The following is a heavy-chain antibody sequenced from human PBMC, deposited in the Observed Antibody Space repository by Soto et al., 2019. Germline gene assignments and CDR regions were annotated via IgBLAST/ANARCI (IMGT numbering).Heavy chain of an antibody. V-gene: IGHV4-4*02. CDR1: SGSVTSSNW. Sequence: QVQLQESGPGLVKPSGTLSLTCAVSSGSVTSSNWWTWVRQPPGKGLEWIGEIYPSGSTNYNPSLKSRVTITLDKSKNQFYLNLSSVTAADTAVYYCARGITIFEGLRDWGQGTLVTVSS. CDR2: IYPSGST. D-gene: IGHD3-3*01. CDR3: ARGITIFEGLRD. J-gene: IGHJ4*02.